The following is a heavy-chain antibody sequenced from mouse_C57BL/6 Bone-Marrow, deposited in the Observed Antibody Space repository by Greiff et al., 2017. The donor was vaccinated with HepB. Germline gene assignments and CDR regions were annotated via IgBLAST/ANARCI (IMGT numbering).Heavy chain of an antibody. CDR1: GYSITSGYY. V-gene: IGHV3-6*01. D-gene: IGHD1-1*01. CDR3: ARAGDYLAWFAY. Sequence: ESGPGLVKPSQSLSLTCSVTGYSITSGYYWNWIRQFPGNKLEWMGYISYDGSNNYNPSLKNRISITRDTSKNQFFLKLNSVTTEDTATYYCARAGDYLAWFAYWGQGTLVTVSA. J-gene: IGHJ3*01. CDR2: ISYDGSN.